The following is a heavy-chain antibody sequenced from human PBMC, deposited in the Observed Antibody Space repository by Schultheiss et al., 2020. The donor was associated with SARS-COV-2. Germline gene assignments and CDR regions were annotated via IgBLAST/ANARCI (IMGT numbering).Heavy chain of an antibody. CDR1: GGSINSGDYY. V-gene: IGHV4-30-4*01. D-gene: IGHD6-19*01. Sequence: SETLSLTCTVSGGSINSGDYYWSWIRQPPGKGLEWIGYIYYSGSTYYNPSLKSRVTISVDTSKNQFSLKLSSVTAADTAVYYCEVAGTDYYYGMDVWGQGTTVTVSS. J-gene: IGHJ6*02. CDR3: EVAGTDYYYGMDV. CDR2: IYYSGST.